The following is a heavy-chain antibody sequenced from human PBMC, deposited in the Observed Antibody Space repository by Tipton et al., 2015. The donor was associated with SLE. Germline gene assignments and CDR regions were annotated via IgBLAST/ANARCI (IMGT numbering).Heavy chain of an antibody. V-gene: IGHV4-31*03. J-gene: IGHJ6*03. D-gene: IGHD2-8*01. CDR2: IYYSGDI. Sequence: TLSLTCTVSGDSISSAGNSWNWIRQLPGKGLEWIGYIYYSGDIHYNPSLKSRVAISLDTSKNQVSLKLKSVTAADTAMYYCAGGLVYAGTNYCIYDYMDASATGTTGTV. CDR1: GDSISSAGNS. CDR3: AGGLVYAGTNYCIYDYMDA.